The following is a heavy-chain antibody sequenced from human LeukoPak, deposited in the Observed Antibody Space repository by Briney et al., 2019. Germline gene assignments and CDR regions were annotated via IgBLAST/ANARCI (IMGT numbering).Heavy chain of an antibody. CDR2: IYYSGST. D-gene: IGHD6-13*01. CDR3: AGVSRQLVYYFDY. CDR1: GGSISSGGYY. V-gene: IGHV4-31*03. Sequence: SETLSLTCTVSGGSISSGGYYWSWIRQHPGKGLEWIGYIYYSGSTYYNPSLKSRVTISVDTSKNQFSLKLSSVTAADTAVYYCAGVSRQLVYYFDYWGQGTLVTVSS. J-gene: IGHJ4*02.